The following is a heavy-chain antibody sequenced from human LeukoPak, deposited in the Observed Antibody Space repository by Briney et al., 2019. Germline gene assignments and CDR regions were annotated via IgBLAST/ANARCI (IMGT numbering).Heavy chain of an antibody. CDR1: GGSFSGYY. CDR2: INHSGST. D-gene: IGHD3-9*01. V-gene: IGHV4-34*01. J-gene: IGHJ5*02. Sequence: SETLSLTCAVYGGSFSGYYWSWIRRPPGKGLEWIGEINHSGSTNYNPSLKSRVTISVDTSKNQFSLKLSSVTAADTAVYYCARDQTYYDILTGYYTGIWFDPWGQGTLVTVSS. CDR3: ARDQTYYDILTGYYTGIWFDP.